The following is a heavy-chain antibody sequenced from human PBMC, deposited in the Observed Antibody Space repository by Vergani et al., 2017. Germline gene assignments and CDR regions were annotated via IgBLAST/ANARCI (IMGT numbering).Heavy chain of an antibody. Sequence: EVQLVESGGGLVQPGGSLRLSCAASGFTFSSYEMNWVRQAPGKGLEWVSYISSSGSTIYYADSVKGRFTISRDNAKNSLYLQMNSLRAEDTAVYYCARRSSSTYYYYYYMDVWGKGP. CDR1: GFTFSSYE. CDR2: ISSSGSTI. D-gene: IGHD6-6*01. V-gene: IGHV3-48*03. J-gene: IGHJ6*03. CDR3: ARRSSSTYYYYYYMDV.